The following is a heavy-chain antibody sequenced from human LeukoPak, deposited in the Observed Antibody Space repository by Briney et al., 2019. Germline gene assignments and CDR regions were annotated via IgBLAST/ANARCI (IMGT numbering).Heavy chain of an antibody. Sequence: GGSLRLSCAASGFTFSSYEMNWVRQAPGKGLEWVSYISSSGSTIYYADSVKGRFTISSDNAKNSLYLQMNSLRAEDTAVYYCARGGYCSGGSCRWFDPWGQGTLVTVSS. CDR1: GFTFSSYE. V-gene: IGHV3-48*03. CDR3: ARGGYCSGGSCRWFDP. J-gene: IGHJ5*02. D-gene: IGHD2-15*01. CDR2: ISSSGSTI.